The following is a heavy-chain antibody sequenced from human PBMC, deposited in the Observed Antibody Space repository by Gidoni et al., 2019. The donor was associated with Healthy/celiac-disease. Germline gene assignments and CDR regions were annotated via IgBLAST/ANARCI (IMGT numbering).Heavy chain of an antibody. CDR3: ARRPSGSYYNGGLNIDY. CDR2: IDPSDSYT. CDR1: GYSFTSYW. V-gene: IGHV5-10-1*03. Sequence: EVQLVQSGAEVKKPGESLRISCKGSGYSFTSYWISWVRQMPGKGLEWMGRIDPSDSYTNYSPSFQGHVTISADKSISTAYLQWSSLKASDTAMYYCARRPSGSYYNGGLNIDYWGQGTLVTVSS. D-gene: IGHD3-10*01. J-gene: IGHJ4*02.